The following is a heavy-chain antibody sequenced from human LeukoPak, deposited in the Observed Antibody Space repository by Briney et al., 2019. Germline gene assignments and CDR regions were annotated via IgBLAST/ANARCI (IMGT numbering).Heavy chain of an antibody. D-gene: IGHD2/OR15-2a*01. Sequence: PSETLSLTCGVSGASITNGYWWSWVRQPPGKGLEFIGEMSHSGSTTNYNPSLKSRVTVSLDKSKNQFSLRLTSVTAADTAVYYCARDRHYSDTTAYSLHYWGQGILVTVSS. V-gene: IGHV4-4*02. CDR2: MSHSGSTT. J-gene: IGHJ4*02. CDR1: GASITNGYW. CDR3: ARDRHYSDTTAYSLHY.